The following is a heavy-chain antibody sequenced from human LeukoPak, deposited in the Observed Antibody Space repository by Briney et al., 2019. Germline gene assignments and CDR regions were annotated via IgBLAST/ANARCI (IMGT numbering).Heavy chain of an antibody. D-gene: IGHD3-10*01. Sequence: GGSLRLSCAASGFTFSSYAMHWVRQAPGKGLEWVALISCDGRNKYYADSVKGRFTISRDNSKNTLYLQMNSLRAEDTAVYYCAKDQWSFSLGSPYYWGQGTLVTVSS. CDR3: AKDQWSFSLGSPYY. V-gene: IGHV3-30*18. CDR2: ISCDGRNK. J-gene: IGHJ4*02. CDR1: GFTFSSYA.